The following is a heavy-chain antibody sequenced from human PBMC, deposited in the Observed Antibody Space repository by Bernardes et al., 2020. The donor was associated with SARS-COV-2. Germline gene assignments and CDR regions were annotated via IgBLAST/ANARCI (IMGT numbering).Heavy chain of an antibody. Sequence: GGSLRLSCAASGFTFSSYAMSWVRQAPGKGLEWVSAISGSGGSTYYADSVKGRFTISRDNSKNTLYLQMNSLRAEDTAVYYCAKDWGEYESRGGEAQYTYYYYGMDVWGQGTTVTVSS. J-gene: IGHJ6*02. V-gene: IGHV3-23*01. CDR2: ISGSGGST. CDR1: GFTFSSYA. CDR3: AKDWGEYESRGGEAQYTYYYYGMDV. D-gene: IGHD3-16*01.